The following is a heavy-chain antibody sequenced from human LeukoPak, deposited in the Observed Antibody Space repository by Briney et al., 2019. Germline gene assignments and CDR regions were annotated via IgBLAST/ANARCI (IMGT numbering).Heavy chain of an antibody. CDR1: GFTFSSYN. CDR2: ISSSSDYI. CDR3: ARDPDSSSPKNWFDP. Sequence: PGGSLRLSCAASGFTFSSYNMNWVRQAPGKGLEWVSSISSSSDYIYYADSVKGRFTISRDNAKNSLYLQMNSLRAEDTAVYYCARDPDSSSPKNWFDPWGQGTLVTVSS. V-gene: IGHV3-21*01. D-gene: IGHD6-13*01. J-gene: IGHJ5*02.